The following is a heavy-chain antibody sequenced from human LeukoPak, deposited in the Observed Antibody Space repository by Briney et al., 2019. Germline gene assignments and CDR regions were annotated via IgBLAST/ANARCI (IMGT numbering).Heavy chain of an antibody. Sequence: GGSLRLSCAASGFTFSSYSMNWVRQAPGKGLEWVAVISYDGSNKYYADSVKGRFTISRDHSKNTLYLQMNSLRVEDTAVYYCAKGHGDASGYYYFDSWGQGTLVTVSS. CDR2: ISYDGSNK. V-gene: IGHV3-30*18. J-gene: IGHJ4*02. CDR1: GFTFSSYS. D-gene: IGHD3-22*01. CDR3: AKGHGDASGYYYFDS.